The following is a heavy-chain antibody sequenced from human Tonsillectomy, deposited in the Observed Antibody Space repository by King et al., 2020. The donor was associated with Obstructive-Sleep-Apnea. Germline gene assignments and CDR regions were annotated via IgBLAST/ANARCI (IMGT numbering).Heavy chain of an antibody. CDR3: AKDVVVAASYAFDI. J-gene: IGHJ3*02. D-gene: IGHD2-15*01. CDR1: GFTFDDYA. Sequence: VQLVQSGGGLVQPSRSLRLSCAASGFTFDDYAMHWVRQAPGKGLEWVSGISWNSGSIGYADSVKGRFTISRDNAKNSLYLQMNSLRAEDTALYYCAKDVVVAASYAFDIWGQGTMVTVSS. V-gene: IGHV3-9*01. CDR2: ISWNSGSI.